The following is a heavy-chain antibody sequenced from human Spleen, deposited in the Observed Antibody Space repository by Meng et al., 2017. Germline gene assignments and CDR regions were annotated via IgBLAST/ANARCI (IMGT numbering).Heavy chain of an antibody. D-gene: IGHD1-1*01. V-gene: IGHV4-61*01. CDR2: VYYSGST. J-gene: IGHJ4*02. CDR3: AREKSKNDVGYFDY. Sequence: QVPLQESGPGLVRPSETLSLTCTVSGGSVSSGSYYWSWIRQPPGKELEWIGYVYYSGSTNYNPSLKSRVTISVDKSKNQFALKLSSVTAADTAVYYCAREKSKNDVGYFDYWGRGTLVTVSS. CDR1: GGSVSSGSYY.